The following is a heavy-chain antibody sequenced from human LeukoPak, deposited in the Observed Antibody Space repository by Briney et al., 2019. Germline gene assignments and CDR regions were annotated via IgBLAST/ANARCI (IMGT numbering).Heavy chain of an antibody. V-gene: IGHV4-39*01. CDR3: ARSDYYDYRQIDF. CDR1: GDSIITSSYY. J-gene: IGHJ4*02. Sequence: SETLSLTCTVSGDSIITSSYYWGWVRQPPGKRLEWLGSIYYSGITHYSPSLKRRVTIYVDTSRNQFSLHLHSVTAADTAVFYCARSDYYDYRQIDFWGQGTLVTVSS. D-gene: IGHD3-16*01. CDR2: IYYSGIT.